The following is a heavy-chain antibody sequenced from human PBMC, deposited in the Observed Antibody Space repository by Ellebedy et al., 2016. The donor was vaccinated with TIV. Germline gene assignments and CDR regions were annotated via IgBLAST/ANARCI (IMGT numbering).Heavy chain of an antibody. Sequence: AASVKVSCKASGYTFTSYGISWVRQAPGQGLEWMGWISAYNGNTNYAQKLQGRVTMTTDTSTSTAYMELSSLRSEDTAVYYCARDLLPGAIVATTLGGNWFDPWGQGTLVTVSS. CDR2: ISAYNGNT. V-gene: IGHV1-18*01. CDR3: ARDLLPGAIVATTLGGNWFDP. D-gene: IGHD5-12*01. CDR1: GYTFTSYG. J-gene: IGHJ5*02.